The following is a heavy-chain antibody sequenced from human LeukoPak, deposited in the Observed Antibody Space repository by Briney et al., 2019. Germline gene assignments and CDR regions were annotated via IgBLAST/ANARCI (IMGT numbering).Heavy chain of an antibody. J-gene: IGHJ4*02. V-gene: IGHV3-11*04. D-gene: IGHD3-22*01. CDR1: GFTFSDYY. Sequence: GGSLRLSCAASGFTFSDYYMSWIRQAPGKGLEWVSYISSSGSTIYYADSVKGRFTTSRDNAKNSLYLQMNSLRAEDTAVYYCARDPAHYYDSSGYYVDYWGQGTLVTVSS. CDR2: ISSSGSTI. CDR3: ARDPAHYYDSSGYYVDY.